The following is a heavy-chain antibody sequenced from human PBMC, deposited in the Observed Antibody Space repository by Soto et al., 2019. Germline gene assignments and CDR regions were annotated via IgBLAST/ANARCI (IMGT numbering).Heavy chain of an antibody. V-gene: IGHV4-59*08. Sequence: SETLSLTCTVSGGSISSYYWSWIRQPPGKGLEWIGYIYYSGSTNYNPSLKSRVTISVDTSKNQFSLKLSSVTAADTAVYYCARRLAAAGTDAFDIWGQGTMVTVSS. CDR3: ARRLAAAGTDAFDI. CDR2: IYYSGST. J-gene: IGHJ3*02. CDR1: GGSISSYY. D-gene: IGHD6-13*01.